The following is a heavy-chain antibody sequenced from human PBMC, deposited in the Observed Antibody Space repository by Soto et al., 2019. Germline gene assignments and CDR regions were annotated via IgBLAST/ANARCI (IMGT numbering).Heavy chain of an antibody. D-gene: IGHD2-2*01. J-gene: IGHJ6*02. Sequence: QVQLVQSGAEVKKPGSSVKVSCKASGGTFSSYAISWVRQAPGQGLEWMGGIIPIFGTANYAQKFQGRVTITADKSTSTAYMELSSLRSEDTAVYYSARDLPRDIVVVPAAIHHYYGMDVWSQGTTVTVSS. CDR1: GGTFSSYA. V-gene: IGHV1-69*06. CDR2: IIPIFGTA. CDR3: ARDLPRDIVVVPAAIHHYYGMDV.